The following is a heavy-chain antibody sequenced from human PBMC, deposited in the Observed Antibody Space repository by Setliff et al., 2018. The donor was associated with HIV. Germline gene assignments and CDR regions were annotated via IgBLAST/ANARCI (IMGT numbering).Heavy chain of an antibody. CDR3: ARVGVDSQEYFQH. Sequence: ASVKVSCKASGYSFINYGISWVRQAPGQGLEWMGWINTKTGNPTYAQGFTGRFVFSLDTSVSTAYLQINSLKAEDTAIYYCARVGVDSQEYFQHWGQGTLVTVSS. V-gene: IGHV7-4-1*02. CDR1: GYSFINYG. D-gene: IGHD3-3*01. CDR2: INTKTGNP. J-gene: IGHJ1*01.